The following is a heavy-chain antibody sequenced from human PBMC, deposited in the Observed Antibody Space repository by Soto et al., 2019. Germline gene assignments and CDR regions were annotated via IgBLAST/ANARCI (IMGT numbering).Heavy chain of an antibody. V-gene: IGHV3-30*04. CDR3: VSPHSESSNAFDL. CDR1: GFSFSHYA. J-gene: IGHJ5*02. D-gene: IGHD3-10*01. CDR2: ISYDGENQ. Sequence: GGSLRLSCAASGFSFSHYAMHWVRQPPGKGLEWVALISYDGENQYFTDSVRGRFTISRDNSKTAVYLEMNDLRLDDTATYYCVSPHSESSNAFDLWGQGTLGTVS.